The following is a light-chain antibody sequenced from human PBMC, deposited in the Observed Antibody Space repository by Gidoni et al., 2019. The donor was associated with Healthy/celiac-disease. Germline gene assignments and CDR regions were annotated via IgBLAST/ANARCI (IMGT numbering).Light chain of an antibody. CDR1: QSVSSSY. J-gene: IGKJ1*01. CDR2: GAS. Sequence: LLTQSPGTLSLSPGERATLSCRASQSVSSSYFAWYQQKPGQAPRLLIYGASSRATGIPDRFSGSGSGTDFTLTISRLEPEDFAVYYCQQYGSSPRTFGQXTKVEIK. V-gene: IGKV3-20*01. CDR3: QQYGSSPRT.